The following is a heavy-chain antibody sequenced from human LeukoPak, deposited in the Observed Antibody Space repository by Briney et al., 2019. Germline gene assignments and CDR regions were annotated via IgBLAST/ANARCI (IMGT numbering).Heavy chain of an antibody. Sequence: GGSLRPSCSASGFTFSGYAMHWVRQAPGKGLEYVSVISINGGSTYYADSVKGRFTISRDNSKNKAYLQMSSLRVEDTAVYYCVKGAATGMAGVDYWGQGTLVTVSS. CDR1: GFTFSGYA. J-gene: IGHJ4*02. D-gene: IGHD6-13*01. CDR3: VKGAATGMAGVDY. CDR2: ISINGGST. V-gene: IGHV3-64D*09.